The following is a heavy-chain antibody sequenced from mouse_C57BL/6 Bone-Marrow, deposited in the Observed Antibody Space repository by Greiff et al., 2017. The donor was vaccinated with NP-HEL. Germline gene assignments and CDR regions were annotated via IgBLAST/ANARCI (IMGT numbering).Heavy chain of an antibody. J-gene: IGHJ2*01. Sequence: EVQVVESGPGLVKPSQSLSLTCSVTGYSITSGYYWNWIRQFPGNKLEWMGYISYDGSNNYNPSLKNRISITRDTSKNQFFLKLNSVTTEDTATYYCASLRLYYFDYWGQGTTLTVSS. V-gene: IGHV3-6*01. CDR2: ISYDGSN. CDR1: GYSITSGYY. CDR3: ASLRLYYFDY.